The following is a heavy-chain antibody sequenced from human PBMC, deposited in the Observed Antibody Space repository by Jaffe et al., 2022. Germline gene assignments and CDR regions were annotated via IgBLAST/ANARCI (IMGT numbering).Heavy chain of an antibody. Sequence: QVQLVQSGAEVKKPGAAVNVSCKTSGYTFSVYYIHWVRQAPGQGPEWMGWMNPNSGATHYVQKFKGRVTLTRDTSISTAYMDLNNLRPDDTAVYYCAREGDSNASDAFDFWGQGTMVIVSS. D-gene: IGHD5-18*01. CDR2: MNPNSGAT. CDR1: GYTFSVYY. V-gene: IGHV1-2*02. CDR3: AREGDSNASDAFDF. J-gene: IGHJ3*01.